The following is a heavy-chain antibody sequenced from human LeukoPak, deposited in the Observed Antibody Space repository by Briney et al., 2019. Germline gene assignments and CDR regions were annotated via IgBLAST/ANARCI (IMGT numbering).Heavy chain of an antibody. CDR3: ARHGSGTSLALYP. CDR2: ISYSGTT. Sequence: SETLSLTCTVSGGSMSSYYWSWIRQSPGKGLEWVGYISYSGTTSYNPSLKGRVTISLGTSKNRFSLNLTSVTAADTAVYYCARHGSGTSLALYPWGQGTLVTVSS. J-gene: IGHJ5*02. D-gene: IGHD3-10*01. V-gene: IGHV4-59*08. CDR1: GGSMSSYY.